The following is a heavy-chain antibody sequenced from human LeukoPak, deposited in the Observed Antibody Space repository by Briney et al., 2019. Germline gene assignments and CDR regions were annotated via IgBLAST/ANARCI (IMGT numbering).Heavy chain of an antibody. V-gene: IGHV3-74*01. CDR2: INSDGGTT. J-gene: IGHJ4*02. CDR1: GFTFGTYW. CDR3: ARDPQAGFDY. Sequence: GGSLRLSCGASGFTFGTYWMHWVRQAPGKGLVWVSGINSDGGTTTYADSVKGRFTISRDNAKNTLYLQMNSLRAEDTAVYYCARDPQAGFDYWGQGTLVTVSS.